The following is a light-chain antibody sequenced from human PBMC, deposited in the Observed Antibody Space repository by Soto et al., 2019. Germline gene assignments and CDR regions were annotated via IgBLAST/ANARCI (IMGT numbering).Light chain of an antibody. Sequence: EFVLTQSPATLSWSPGERAILSCRASQSVAGSLAWYQQKPGQAPRLLIYDISTRAAAIPARFSGIGSGTDFTLTVSSLEPEDFALYYCQQRSNRITFGQGTRLEIK. CDR1: QSVAGS. V-gene: IGKV3-11*01. CDR3: QQRSNRIT. J-gene: IGKJ5*01. CDR2: DIS.